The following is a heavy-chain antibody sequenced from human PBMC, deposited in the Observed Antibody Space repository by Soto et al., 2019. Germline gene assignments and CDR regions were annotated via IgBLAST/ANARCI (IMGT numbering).Heavy chain of an antibody. CDR2: ISSSSSYI. CDR1: GFTFSSYS. J-gene: IGHJ4*02. Sequence: GGSLRLSCAASGFTFSSYSMNWVRQAPGKGLEWVSSISSSSSYIYYADSVKGRFTISRDNAKNSLYLQMNSLRAEDTAVYYCARAPASHAVGFEYWGQGTLVTVSS. V-gene: IGHV3-21*01. CDR3: ARAPASHAVGFEY.